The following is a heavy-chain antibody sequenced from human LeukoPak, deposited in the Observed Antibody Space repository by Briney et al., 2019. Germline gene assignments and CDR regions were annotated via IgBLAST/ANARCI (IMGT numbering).Heavy chain of an antibody. V-gene: IGHV3-23*01. CDR1: GFTFSNAW. J-gene: IGHJ4*02. D-gene: IGHD4/OR15-4a*01. CDR3: AKAEYGDYGVFDL. CDR2: ISGSGGVT. Sequence: GGSLRLSCAASGFTFSNAWMSWVRQAPGKGLEWVSTISGSGGVTYYADSVKGRFTISRDNSMRTLYLQMNSLRAEDTAVYYCAKAEYGDYGVFDLWGQGTLVTVSS.